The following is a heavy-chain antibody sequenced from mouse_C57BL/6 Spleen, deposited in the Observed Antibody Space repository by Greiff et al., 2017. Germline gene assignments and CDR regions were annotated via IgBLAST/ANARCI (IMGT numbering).Heavy chain of an antibody. D-gene: IGHD2-12*01. V-gene: IGHV1-55*01. Sequence: VQLQQPGAELVKPGASVKMSCKASGYTFTSYWITWVKQRPGQGLEWIGALYPGSGSTNYNEKFKSKATLTVDTSSSTAYMQLSSLTSEDSSVYYCARSPYVGAWFAYWGQGTLVTVSA. CDR3: ARSPYVGAWFAY. CDR2: LYPGSGST. CDR1: GYTFTSYW. J-gene: IGHJ3*01.